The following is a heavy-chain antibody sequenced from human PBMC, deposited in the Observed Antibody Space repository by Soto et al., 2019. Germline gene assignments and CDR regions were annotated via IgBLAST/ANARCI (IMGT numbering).Heavy chain of an antibody. J-gene: IGHJ3*02. Sequence: PSETLSLTCTVSGGSFSGYYWSWIRQPPGKGLEWIGEINHSGSTNYNPSLKSRVTISVDTSKNQFSLKLSSVTAADTAVYYCARDEDNWNYVDALDIWGQGTMVTVSS. D-gene: IGHD1-7*01. V-gene: IGHV4-34*01. CDR2: INHSGST. CDR3: ARDEDNWNYVDALDI. CDR1: GGSFSGYY.